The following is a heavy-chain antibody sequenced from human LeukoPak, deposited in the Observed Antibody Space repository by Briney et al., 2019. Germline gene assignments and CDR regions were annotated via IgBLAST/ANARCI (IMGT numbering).Heavy chain of an antibody. CDR2: IWYDGSNK. CDR3: ARNGGGFDY. D-gene: IGHD4-23*01. V-gene: IGHV3-33*01. J-gene: IGHJ4*02. Sequence: XXXXXKXLEWVAVIWYDGSNKYYADSVKGRFTISRDNSKNTLYLQMNSLRAEDTAVYYCARNGGGFDYWGQGTLVTVSS.